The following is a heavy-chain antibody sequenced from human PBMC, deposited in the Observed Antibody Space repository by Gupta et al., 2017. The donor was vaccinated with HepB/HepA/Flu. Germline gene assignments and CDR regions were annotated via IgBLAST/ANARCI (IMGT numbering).Heavy chain of an antibody. J-gene: IGHJ4*02. CDR1: GFTFSSYG. Sequence: QVQLVESGGGVVQPGRSLRLSCAASGFTFSSYGMPWVRQAPGKGLEWVAVISYDGSNKYYADSVKGRFTISRDNSKNTLYLQMNSLRAEDTAVYYCAKEQDIVVVPAAIGPTQTPNFDYWGQGTLVTVSS. D-gene: IGHD2-2*02. CDR3: AKEQDIVVVPAAIGPTQTPNFDY. V-gene: IGHV3-30*18. CDR2: ISYDGSNK.